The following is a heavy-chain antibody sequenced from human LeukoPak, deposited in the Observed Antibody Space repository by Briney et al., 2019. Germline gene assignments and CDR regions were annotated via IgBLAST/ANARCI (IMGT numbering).Heavy chain of an antibody. CDR2: ISSTSPRAI. Sequence: GGSLRLSCAASGFIFNDYAISWVRQAPGKGLEWVSLISSTSPRAISYGDSVKGRFTTSRDDAKDSLFLQMNNLRVEDTAMYYCAGHARGSYLVYWGQGILVTVSA. J-gene: IGHJ4*02. D-gene: IGHD6-6*01. CDR3: AGHARGSYLVY. CDR1: GFIFNDYA. V-gene: IGHV3-11*01.